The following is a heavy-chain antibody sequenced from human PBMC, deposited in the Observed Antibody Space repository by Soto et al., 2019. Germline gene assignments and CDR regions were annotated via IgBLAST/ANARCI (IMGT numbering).Heavy chain of an antibody. J-gene: IGHJ3*02. CDR3: ARDKSIVVVTDAFDI. CDR1: GYTFTSYA. CDR2: INAGNGNT. D-gene: IGHD2-21*02. Sequence: ASVKVSCKASGYTFTSYAMHWVGQAPGQRLEWMGWINAGNGNTKYSQKFQGRVTITRDTSASTAYMELSSLRSEDTAVYYCARDKSIVVVTDAFDIWGRGTLVTVSS. V-gene: IGHV1-3*01.